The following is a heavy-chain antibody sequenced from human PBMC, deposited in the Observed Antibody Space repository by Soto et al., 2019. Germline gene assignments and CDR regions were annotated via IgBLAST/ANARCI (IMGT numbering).Heavy chain of an antibody. D-gene: IGHD3-10*01. CDR3: ARRARFGETNWFDP. J-gene: IGHJ5*02. CDR1: GGSISSYH. V-gene: IGHV4-59*08. CDR2: ISYTGST. Sequence: SEPLSLTCTVSGGSISSYHWSWIRQVPGKGLEWIGYISYTGSTNYNPSLKSRVTISVDTSKNQFSLKLSSVTAADTAVYYCARRARFGETNWFDPWGQGTLVTVSS.